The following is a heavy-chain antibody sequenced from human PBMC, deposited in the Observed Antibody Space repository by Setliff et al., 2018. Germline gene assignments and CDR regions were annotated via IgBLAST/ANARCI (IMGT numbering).Heavy chain of an antibody. J-gene: IGHJ5*02. CDR3: ARGYCSSPSCFFAGWFDP. Sequence: PSETLRLSCVGSGFTFSDYWMSWIRQPPGKGLEWIGEINHTGSTNYSPSLKSRVTISVDTSKNQFSLKLTSVTAADTAVYYCARGYCSSPSCFFAGWFDPWGQGTLVTVSS. CDR2: INHTGST. V-gene: IGHV4-34*01. D-gene: IGHD2-2*01. CDR1: GFTFSDYW.